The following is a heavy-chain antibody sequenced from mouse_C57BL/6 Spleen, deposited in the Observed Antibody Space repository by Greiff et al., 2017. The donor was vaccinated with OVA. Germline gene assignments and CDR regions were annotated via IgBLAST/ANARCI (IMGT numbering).Heavy chain of an antibody. D-gene: IGHD1-1*01. CDR1: GYTFTSYW. J-gene: IGHJ2*01. CDR3: ARFYYGSSYYFDY. CDR2: IDPNSGGT. Sequence: QVQLQQPGAELVKPGASVKLSCKASGYTFTSYWMHWVKQRPGRGLEWIGRIDPNSGGTKYNEKFKSKATLTVDKPSSTAYMQISSLTSEDSAVYYGARFYYGSSYYFDYWGQGTTLTVSS. V-gene: IGHV1-72*01.